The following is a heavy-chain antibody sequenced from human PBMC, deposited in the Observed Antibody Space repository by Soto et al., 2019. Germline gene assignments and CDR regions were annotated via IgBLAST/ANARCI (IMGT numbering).Heavy chain of an antibody. J-gene: IGHJ4*02. CDR1: GFTFSSYG. D-gene: IGHD4-17*01. CDR3: ARQGLHDYGDYGEGYFDY. Sequence: GGSLRLSCAASGFTFSSYGMHWVRQAPGKGLEWVAVIWYDGSNKYYADSVKGRFTISRDNSKNTLYLQMNSLRAEDTAVYYCARQGLHDYGDYGEGYFDYWGQGTLVTVSS. V-gene: IGHV3-33*01. CDR2: IWYDGSNK.